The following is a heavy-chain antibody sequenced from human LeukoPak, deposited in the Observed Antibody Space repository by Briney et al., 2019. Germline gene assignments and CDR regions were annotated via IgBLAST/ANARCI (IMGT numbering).Heavy chain of an antibody. Sequence: GGSLRLSCAASGFTFSSYEMNWVRQAPGKGLEWVSYISSSGSTIYYADSVKGRSTISRDNAKNSLYPQMNSLRAEDTAVYYCATNGYIVVVPAAMESINEDYWGQGTLVTVSS. CDR3: ATNGYIVVVPAAMESINEDY. CDR2: ISSSGSTI. V-gene: IGHV3-48*03. D-gene: IGHD2-2*01. J-gene: IGHJ4*02. CDR1: GFTFSSYE.